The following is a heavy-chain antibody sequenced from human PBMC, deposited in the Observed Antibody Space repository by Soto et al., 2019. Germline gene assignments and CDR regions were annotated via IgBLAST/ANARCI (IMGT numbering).Heavy chain of an antibody. V-gene: IGHV3-30*03. CDR1: GVTFRNYG. CDR2: TSLDGFNQ. Sequence: GGSLRLSCAGSGVTFRNYGMQWVRQAPGKGLEWVALTSLDGFNQYYGKSVEGRFTISRDNSKNTLYLQMDSLRPEDSAMYFSARAPGRPGILLFDYEGQEPLVTVSS. J-gene: IGHJ4*02. CDR3: ARAPGRPGILLFDY. D-gene: IGHD3-10*01.